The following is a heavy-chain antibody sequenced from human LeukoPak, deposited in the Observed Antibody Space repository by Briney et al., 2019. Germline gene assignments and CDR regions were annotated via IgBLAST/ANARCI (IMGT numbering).Heavy chain of an antibody. CDR1: GFTFSDYG. Sequence: GGSLRLSCAASGFTFSDYGMHWARQAPGKGLEWVAVISYDGSVQFYGDSVKGRFSISRDNSKNTLYPQLNSLRAEDTSVYYCARDSTYWYDSGSSGPHYFDYWGQGTLVTVSS. J-gene: IGHJ4*02. D-gene: IGHD3-10*01. CDR2: ISYDGSVQ. V-gene: IGHV3-30*03. CDR3: ARDSTYWYDSGSSGPHYFDY.